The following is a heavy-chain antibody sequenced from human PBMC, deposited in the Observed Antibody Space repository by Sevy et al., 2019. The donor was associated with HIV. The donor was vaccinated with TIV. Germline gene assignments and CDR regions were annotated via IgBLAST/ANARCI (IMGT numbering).Heavy chain of an antibody. D-gene: IGHD3-22*01. Sequence: GGSLRLSCAASGFAMSSYWLTWVRQVPGKGLEWVSGISSSGAGTYYADSVKGRFTISRDNSKNTLYLQMNSLRAEDTAVYYCANNNSCYYYDYWGQGTLVTVSS. J-gene: IGHJ4*02. CDR1: GFAMSSYW. CDR2: ISSSGAGT. V-gene: IGHV3-23*01. CDR3: ANNNSCYYYDY.